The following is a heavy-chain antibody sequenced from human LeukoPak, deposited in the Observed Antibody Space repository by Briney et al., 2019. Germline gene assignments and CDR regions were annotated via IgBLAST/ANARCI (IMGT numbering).Heavy chain of an antibody. D-gene: IGHD2-15*01. CDR1: VLTFSSYG. V-gene: IGHV3-30*02. CDR2: IRYDVSNK. CDR3: SKVSGSYLPHFDY. J-gene: IGHJ4*02. Sequence: GGSLSLSCALSVLTFSSYGMHWVRQAPGKGLEWVACIRYDVSNKYYADSVTGRFTLSRDNSKNPLYLQMNCLRAADTAVSYCSKVSGSYLPHFDYWGQGNLVTVS.